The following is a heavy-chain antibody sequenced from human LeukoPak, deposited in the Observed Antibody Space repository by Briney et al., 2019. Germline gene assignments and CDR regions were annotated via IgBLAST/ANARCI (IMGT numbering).Heavy chain of an antibody. CDR2: INPNSGGT. D-gene: IGHD2-2*01. J-gene: IGHJ4*02. V-gene: IGHV1-2*02. CDR3: VADCSSTSCYVSDY. CDR1: GYTFTGYY. Sequence: ASVKVSCKASGYTFTGYYMHWVRQALGQGLEWMGWINPNSGGTNYAQKFQGRVTMTRDTSISTAYMELSRLRSDDTAVYYCVADCSSTSCYVSDYWGQGTLVTVSS.